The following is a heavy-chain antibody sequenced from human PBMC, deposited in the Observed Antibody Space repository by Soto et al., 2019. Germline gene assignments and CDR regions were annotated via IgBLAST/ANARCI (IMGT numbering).Heavy chain of an antibody. CDR1: GGSVSSGNYY. Sequence: QVQLQESGPGLVKPSETLSLTCTVSGGSVSSGNYYWSWIRQPPGKGLEWIAYIYYSGSTNYNPSLKSRVTLXXDXSXXQFSLRLSSVTAADTAVYYCARLEAAASSYWYFDLWGRGTLVTVSS. V-gene: IGHV4-61*01. CDR2: IYYSGST. CDR3: ARLEAAASSYWYFDL. J-gene: IGHJ2*01. D-gene: IGHD6-13*01.